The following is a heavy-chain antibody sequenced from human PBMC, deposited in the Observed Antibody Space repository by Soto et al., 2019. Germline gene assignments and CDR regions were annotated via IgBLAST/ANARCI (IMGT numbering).Heavy chain of an antibody. CDR1: GFTFSDYF. CDR2: SNRDGTTI. Sequence: QVQLVESGGGLVKPGGSLRLSCGASGFTFSDYFMAWVRQVPGKGLEWVSYSNRDGTTIYYAASVNVRFTISRDNSRKSLSLKINSLRAEDTAVYDWAITNGEAMDYYHGMDVWGQGTTVTVS. J-gene: IGHJ6*02. D-gene: IGHD4-17*01. V-gene: IGHV3-11*01. CDR3: AITNGEAMDYYHGMDV.